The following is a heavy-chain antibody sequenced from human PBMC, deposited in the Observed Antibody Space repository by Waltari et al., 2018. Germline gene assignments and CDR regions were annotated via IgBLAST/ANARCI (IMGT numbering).Heavy chain of an antibody. D-gene: IGHD6-19*01. CDR3: ARADSSGLGYYGMDV. Sequence: QVQLVQSGAEVKKPGSSVKVSCKASGGTFSGYAISWVRQAPGQGLERMEGIIPIFGTANYATKCQGRVSIAADESKSTAYMELRSLRSEDTAVYYCARADSSGLGYYGMDVWGQGTTVTVSS. CDR1: GGTFSGYA. CDR2: IIPIFGTA. V-gene: IGHV1-69*13. J-gene: IGHJ6*02.